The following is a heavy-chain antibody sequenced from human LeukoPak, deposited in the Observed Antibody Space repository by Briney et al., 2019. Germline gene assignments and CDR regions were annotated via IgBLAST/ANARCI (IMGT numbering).Heavy chain of an antibody. V-gene: IGHV4-39*02. J-gene: IGHJ4*02. CDR3: ARLVLSYGNAFDH. D-gene: IGHD3-16*01. CDR1: SGSIGGSDYY. CDR2: INYGGNT. Sequence: SETLSLTCTVSSGSIGGSDYYWCWIRQPPGKGLEWIGGINYGGNTYYASSLKSRVTISVDTSKKDFSLRLSSVTAADTAVYYCARLVLSYGNAFDHWGQGTLVTV.